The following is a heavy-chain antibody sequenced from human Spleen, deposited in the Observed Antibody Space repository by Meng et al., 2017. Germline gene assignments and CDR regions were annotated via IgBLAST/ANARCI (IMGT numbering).Heavy chain of an antibody. D-gene: IGHD2-15*01. CDR3: ARVTGGGWFDD. J-gene: IGHJ4*02. CDR1: GFTFSSYS. V-gene: IGHV3-21*01. CDR2: ISCTSIYI. Sequence: GESLKISCAASGFTFSSYSMNWVRQAPGKGLEWVSSISCTSIYIFYTDSVKGRFTISRDNAKNSLYLQMNSLRAEDTAVYYCARVTGGGWFDDWGQGTLVTVSS.